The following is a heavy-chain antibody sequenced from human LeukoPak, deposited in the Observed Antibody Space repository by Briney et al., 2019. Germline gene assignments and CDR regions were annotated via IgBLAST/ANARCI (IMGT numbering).Heavy chain of an antibody. CDR3: AKGDYGDPRDYYYYGMAV. V-gene: IGHV3-23*01. CDR2: ISGSGGST. Sequence: GGSLRLSCAASGFTFSSYAMSWVRQAPGKGQDWDSAISGSGGSTYYADSVKGRFTISRDNSKNTLYLQMNSLRAEDTAVYYCAKGDYGDPRDYYYYGMAVWGKGTTVTVSS. J-gene: IGHJ6*04. CDR1: GFTFSSYA. D-gene: IGHD4-17*01.